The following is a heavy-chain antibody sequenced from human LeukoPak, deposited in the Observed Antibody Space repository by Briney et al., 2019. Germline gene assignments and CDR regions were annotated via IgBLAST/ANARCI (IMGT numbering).Heavy chain of an antibody. Sequence: GGSLRLSCAASGFTFSSYSMNWVRQAPGKGLEWVSSISIISSYIYYADSVKGRFTISRDNAKNSLYLQLNSLRAEDTAVYYCARDRGGGTFHDAFDIWGQGTMVTVFS. D-gene: IGHD2-15*01. V-gene: IGHV3-21*01. CDR2: ISIISSYI. CDR1: GFTFSSYS. CDR3: ARDRGGGTFHDAFDI. J-gene: IGHJ3*02.